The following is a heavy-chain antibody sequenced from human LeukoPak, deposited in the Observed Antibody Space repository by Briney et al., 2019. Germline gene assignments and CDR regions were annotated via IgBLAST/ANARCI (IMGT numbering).Heavy chain of an antibody. V-gene: IGHV4-34*01. D-gene: IGHD2/OR15-2a*01. Sequence: PSETLSLTCAVYGGSFNDYYWSWIRQPPGKGLEWIGEINYSENTNYNPSLKSRVTISVDTSRNQFSLKLNSVTAADTAVYYCARGKTSQNIVTRKTYNWFDPWGQGTLVTVSS. CDR3: ARGKTSQNIVTRKTYNWFDP. J-gene: IGHJ5*02. CDR2: INYSENT. CDR1: GGSFNDYY.